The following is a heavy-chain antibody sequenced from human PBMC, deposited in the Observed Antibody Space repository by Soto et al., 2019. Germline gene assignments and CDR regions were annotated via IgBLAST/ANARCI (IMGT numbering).Heavy chain of an antibody. V-gene: IGHV4-30-2*01. CDR1: GGSFISGGYS. D-gene: IGHD3-10*01. CDR3: ARGMVRGVLDY. Sequence: SETLSLTCAVSGGSFISGGYSWTWIRQPPGKGLEWIGYSYVSGSSYYNPSLESRVTISVDGSKNQFSLQLRSVTAADTAVYYCARGMVRGVLDYWGQGALVTVSS. J-gene: IGHJ4*02. CDR2: SYVSGSS.